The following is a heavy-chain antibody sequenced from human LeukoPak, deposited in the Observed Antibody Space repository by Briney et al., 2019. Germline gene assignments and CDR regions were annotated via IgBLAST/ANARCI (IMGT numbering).Heavy chain of an antibody. D-gene: IGHD3-22*01. CDR2: INSDGSST. CDR3: VRYYTMTENHGMDV. V-gene: IGHV3-74*01. CDR1: GFTFSSYW. J-gene: IGHJ6*02. Sequence: GGSLRLSCAASGFTFSSYWMHWVRQAPGKGLVWVSRINSDGSSTSYADSVKGRFTISRDNAKNTLYMQMNSLRAEGTAVYYCVRYYTMTENHGMDVWGQGTTVTVSS.